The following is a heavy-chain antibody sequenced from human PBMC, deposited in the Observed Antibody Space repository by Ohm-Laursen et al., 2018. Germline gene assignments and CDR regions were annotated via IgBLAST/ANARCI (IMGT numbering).Heavy chain of an antibody. CDR3: ATPPEMATIGSFQH. V-gene: IGHV3-23*01. CDR1: GFTFSSYA. D-gene: IGHD5-24*01. Sequence: SLRLSCTASGFTFSSYAMSWVRQAPEKGLEWVSGLSGSGHDTYYTDSVKGRFTISRDNSKNTLYLQMTGLRAEDTAVYYCATPPEMATIGSFQHWGQGTLVTVSS. CDR2: LSGSGHDT. J-gene: IGHJ1*01.